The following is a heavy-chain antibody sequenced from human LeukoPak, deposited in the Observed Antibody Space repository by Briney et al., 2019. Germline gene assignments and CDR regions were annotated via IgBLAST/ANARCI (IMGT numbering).Heavy chain of an antibody. V-gene: IGHV3-23*01. J-gene: IGHJ6*02. Sequence: GGSLRLSCAASGFTFSSYAMSWVRQAPGKGLEWVSAISGSGGSTYYADSVKGRFTISRDNSKNTLYLQMNSLRAEDTAVYYCAKGGGTVGATTFHYYGMDVWGQGTTVTVSS. CDR2: ISGSGGST. CDR1: GFTFSSYA. CDR3: AKGGGTVGATTFHYYGMDV. D-gene: IGHD1-26*01.